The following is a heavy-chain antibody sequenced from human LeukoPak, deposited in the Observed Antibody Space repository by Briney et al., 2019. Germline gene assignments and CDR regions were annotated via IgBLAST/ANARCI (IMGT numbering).Heavy chain of an antibody. D-gene: IGHD3-22*01. CDR3: ARRYYYDSSGYYYERFDY. Sequence: GASVKVSCKASGGTFSSYAISWVRQAPGQGLEWMGGIIPIFGTANYAQKFQGRVTITADESTSTAYMELSSLRSEDTAVYYCARRYYYDSSGYYYERFDYWGQGTLVTVSS. J-gene: IGHJ4*02. CDR1: GGTFSSYA. V-gene: IGHV1-69*13. CDR2: IIPIFGTA.